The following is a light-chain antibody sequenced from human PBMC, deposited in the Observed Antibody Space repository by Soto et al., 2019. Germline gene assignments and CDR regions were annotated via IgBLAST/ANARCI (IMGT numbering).Light chain of an antibody. J-gene: IGLJ2*01. CDR3: SSYTTTSTLII. CDR1: SSDFASYNF. V-gene: IGLV2-14*01. CDR2: EVS. Sequence: QSALTQPASVSGSPGQSITISCAGTSSDFASYNFVSWYQHYPGKAPKLIIYEVSNRPSGVSNRFSGSKSGNTASLTISGLQAEDEADYYCSSYTTTSTLIIFGGETKLTVL.